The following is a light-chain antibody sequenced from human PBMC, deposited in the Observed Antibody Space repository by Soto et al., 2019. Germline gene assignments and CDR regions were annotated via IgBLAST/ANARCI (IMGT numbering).Light chain of an antibody. J-gene: IGKJ4*01. CDR1: QSVSSNY. CDR2: GAS. V-gene: IGKV3-20*01. CDR3: QQYGGSPLVT. Sequence: EIVLTQSPGTLSLSPGERATLSCRASQSVSSNYLAWYQQKLGQAPRLLIYGASSRATGIPDRFSGSGSGTDFPLTLSRLEPEDFAVYYCQQYGGSPLVTFGGGTKVEIK.